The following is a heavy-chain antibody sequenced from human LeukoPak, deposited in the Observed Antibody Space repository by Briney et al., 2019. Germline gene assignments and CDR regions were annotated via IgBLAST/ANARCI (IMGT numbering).Heavy chain of an antibody. CDR3: ARIELNCGGDCYSGY. J-gene: IGHJ4*02. D-gene: IGHD2-21*02. CDR2: ISSSSSYI. Sequence: GGSLRLSCAASGFTFSSYAMNWVRQAPGKGLEWVSSISSSSSYIYYADSVKGRFTISRDNAKNSLYLQMNSLRAEDTAVYYCARIELNCGGDCYSGYWGQGTLVTVSS. CDR1: GFTFSSYA. V-gene: IGHV3-21*01.